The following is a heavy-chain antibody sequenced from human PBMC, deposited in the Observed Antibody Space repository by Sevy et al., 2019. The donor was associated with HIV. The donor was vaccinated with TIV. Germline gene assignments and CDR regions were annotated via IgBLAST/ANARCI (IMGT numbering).Heavy chain of an antibody. Sequence: GGSLRLSCAASGSTFRNYAMTWVRQAPGKGLQWVSAISGGDDSTYYADSVKGRFTISRDNSKNTLYLQMNSLRAEDTAVYYCAKDLAFIVGDAFDIWGQGTLVTVSS. CDR2: ISGGDDST. J-gene: IGHJ3*02. CDR3: AKDLAFIVGDAFDI. D-gene: IGHD1-26*01. V-gene: IGHV3-23*01. CDR1: GSTFRNYA.